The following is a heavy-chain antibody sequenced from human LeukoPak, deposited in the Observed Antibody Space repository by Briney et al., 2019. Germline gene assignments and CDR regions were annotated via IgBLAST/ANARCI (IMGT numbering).Heavy chain of an antibody. CDR1: GGSISSFY. Sequence: SETLSLTCTVSGGSISSFYWSWIRQPPGQGLEWIGYIYYTGSTSYNPSLKSRVTISVDTSKNQFSLMLSSVTAADTAVYYCARLIFRDGLDYWGQGTLVTVSS. J-gene: IGHJ4*02. CDR2: IYYTGST. CDR3: ARLIFRDGLDY. V-gene: IGHV4-59*08. D-gene: IGHD5-24*01.